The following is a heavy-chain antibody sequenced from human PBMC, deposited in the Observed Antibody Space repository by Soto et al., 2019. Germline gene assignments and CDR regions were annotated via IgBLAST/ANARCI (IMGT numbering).Heavy chain of an antibody. J-gene: IGHJ4*02. Sequence: VGSLRLSCAASGFTFSSYWMHWVRQAPGKGLVWVSRINSDGSSTSYADSVKGRFTISRDNAKNTLYLQMNSLRAEDTAVYYCARALRYFDWLLLGLFDYWGQGTLVTVSS. CDR1: GFTFSSYW. V-gene: IGHV3-74*01. D-gene: IGHD3-9*01. CDR3: ARALRYFDWLLLGLFDY. CDR2: INSDGSST.